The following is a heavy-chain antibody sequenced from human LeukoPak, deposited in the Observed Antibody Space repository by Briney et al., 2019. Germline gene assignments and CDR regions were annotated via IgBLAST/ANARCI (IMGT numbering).Heavy chain of an antibody. V-gene: IGHV5-51*01. CDR3: AIPRDQYYDYISETYRHDGFDI. CDR2: IYPVDSDT. J-gene: IGHJ3*02. Sequence: ESLKISCKGSGYSFASYWIAWVRQMTGKGLEWMGVIYPVDSDTTYSPSFQGQVTISADRSINTAYLQWSSLKASDTAMYYCAIPRDQYYDYISETYRHDGFDIWGQGTMVTVSS. D-gene: IGHD3-16*02. CDR1: GYSFASYW.